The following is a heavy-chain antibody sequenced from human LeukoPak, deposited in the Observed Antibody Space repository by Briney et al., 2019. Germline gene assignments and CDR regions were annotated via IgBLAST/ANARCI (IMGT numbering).Heavy chain of an antibody. D-gene: IGHD1-26*01. CDR2: ISSSDSTI. V-gene: IGHV3-11*01. Sequence: GGSLRLSCAASGFTFSDYYMSWIRQAPGKGLEWVSYISSSDSTIYYADSVKGRFTISRDNAKNSLYLQMNSLRAEDTAVYYCASRGRIVGDTGYYYGMDVWGQGTTVTVSS. J-gene: IGHJ6*02. CDR3: ASRGRIVGDTGYYYGMDV. CDR1: GFTFSDYY.